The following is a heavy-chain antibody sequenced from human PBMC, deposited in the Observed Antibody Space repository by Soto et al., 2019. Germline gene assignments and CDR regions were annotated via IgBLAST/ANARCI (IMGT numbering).Heavy chain of an antibody. CDR1: GGTFSSYT. Sequence: QVQLVQSGAEVKKPGSSVKVSCKASGGTFSSYTISWVRQAPGQGLEWMGRIIPILGIANYAQKFQGRVTITADKSTSAAYMGLSSLRSEDTAVYYCARDRREGSGSYDYWGQGTLVTVSS. V-gene: IGHV1-69*08. D-gene: IGHD3-10*01. J-gene: IGHJ4*02. CDR2: IIPILGIA. CDR3: ARDRREGSGSYDY.